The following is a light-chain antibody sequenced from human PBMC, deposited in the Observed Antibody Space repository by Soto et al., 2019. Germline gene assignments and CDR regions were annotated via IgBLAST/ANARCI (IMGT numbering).Light chain of an antibody. V-gene: IGKV3-20*01. J-gene: IGKJ5*01. CDR1: QSVSSSY. CDR3: QQYGRSPS. CDR2: ATS. Sequence: EIGSRESPRTLSLSAGERDTLSCRASQSVSSSYLAWYQQKPGQAPRLLIYATSSRATGIPDRFSGSGSGTDFTLTISRLEPEDFAVYYCQQYGRSPSFGQGTRLEI.